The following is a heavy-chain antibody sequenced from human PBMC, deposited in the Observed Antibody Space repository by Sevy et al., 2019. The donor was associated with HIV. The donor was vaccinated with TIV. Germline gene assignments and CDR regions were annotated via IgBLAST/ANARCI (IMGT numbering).Heavy chain of an antibody. D-gene: IGHD2-2*01. CDR3: ARSPPVVVVPGAPSWFDP. V-gene: IGHV4-34*01. J-gene: IGHJ5*02. Sequence: SETLSLTCAVHGGPFSGYYWSWIGESPGKGLEWIGEINDSGITNYNPSLKSRVTISVDTSKKEFSLRLSSVTAADTAVYYCARSPPVVVVPGAPSWFDPWGQGTLVTVSS. CDR1: GGPFSGYY. CDR2: INDSGIT.